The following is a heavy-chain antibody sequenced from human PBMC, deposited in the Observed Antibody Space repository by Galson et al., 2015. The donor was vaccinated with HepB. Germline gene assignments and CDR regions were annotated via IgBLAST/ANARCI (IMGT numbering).Heavy chain of an antibody. V-gene: IGHV3-30*18. J-gene: IGHJ4*02. CDR2: ISYDGSNK. CDR3: AKDRRRITMIGSLDY. D-gene: IGHD3-22*01. Sequence: SLRLSCAASGFTFSSYGMHWVRQAPGKGLEWVAVISYDGSNKYYADSVKGRFTISRDNSKNTLYLQMNSLRAGDTAVYYCAKDRRRITMIGSLDYWGQGTLVTVSS. CDR1: GFTFSSYG.